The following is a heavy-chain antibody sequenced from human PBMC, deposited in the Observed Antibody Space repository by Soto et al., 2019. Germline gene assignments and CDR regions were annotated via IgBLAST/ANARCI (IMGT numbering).Heavy chain of an antibody. CDR3: AQRGYCSGGSCYSDY. Sequence: PGGSLRLSCAASGFTFSSYAMSWVRQAPGKGLEWVSAISGSGGSTYYADSVKGRFTISRDNSKNTLYLQMNSLRAEDTAVYYCAQRGYCSGGSCYSDYWGQGTRVTVSS. V-gene: IGHV3-23*01. J-gene: IGHJ4*02. CDR2: ISGSGGST. D-gene: IGHD2-15*01. CDR1: GFTFSSYA.